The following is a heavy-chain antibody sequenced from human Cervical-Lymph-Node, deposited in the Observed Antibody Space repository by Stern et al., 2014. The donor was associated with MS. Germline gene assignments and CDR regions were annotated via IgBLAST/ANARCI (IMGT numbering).Heavy chain of an antibody. J-gene: IGHJ6*02. CDR2: IYYSGST. D-gene: IGHD6-19*01. V-gene: IGHV4-59*01. CDR3: ARVSGWYLYYGMDV. CDR1: GGSISSYY. Sequence: QVQLQESGPGLVKPSETLSLTCTVSGGSISSYYWSWIRKPPGKEMERIGYIYYSGSTNYNPSLKSRVTISVDTSKNQFSLKLSSVTAADTAVYYCARVSGWYLYYGMDVWGQGTTVTVSS.